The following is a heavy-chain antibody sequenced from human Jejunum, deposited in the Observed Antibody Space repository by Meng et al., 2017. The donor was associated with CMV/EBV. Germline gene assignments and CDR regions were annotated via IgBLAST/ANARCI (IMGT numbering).Heavy chain of an antibody. J-gene: IGHJ4*02. V-gene: IGHV3-23*01. D-gene: IGHD3-16*01. Sequence: AASGVTFSNYAMTWVRQAPGKGLEWVSGISTTSDTIIYADSVKGRFTVSRDNSRNTLYLQMNSLRAEDTAVYYCAKYLVGGNRVYDYWGQGTLVTVSS. CDR3: AKYLVGGNRVYDY. CDR1: GVTFSNYA. CDR2: ISTTSDTI.